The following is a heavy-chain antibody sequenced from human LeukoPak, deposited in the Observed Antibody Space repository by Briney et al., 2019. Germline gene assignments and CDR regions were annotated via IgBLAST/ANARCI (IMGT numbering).Heavy chain of an antibody. Sequence: PGGSLRLSCVASGFTFTNHWMSWVRQAPGKGLEWVANIREDGGHKNYVDSVKGRFTISRENAKNSLFLQMQSLRVDDTALYYCARDGRGGQNDFWGQGTLSTVSS. CDR1: GFTFTNHW. J-gene: IGHJ4*02. CDR3: ARDGRGGQNDF. V-gene: IGHV3-7*01. CDR2: IREDGGHK. D-gene: IGHD4-23*01.